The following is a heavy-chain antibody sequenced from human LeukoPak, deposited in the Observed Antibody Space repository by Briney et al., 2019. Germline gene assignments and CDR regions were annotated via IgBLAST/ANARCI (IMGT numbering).Heavy chain of an antibody. D-gene: IGHD3-10*01. J-gene: IGHJ4*02. CDR2: INHSGNT. V-gene: IGHV4-34*01. CDR3: ARGLIRYYSGSGTSGNFDY. CDR1: GGSFSGHY. Sequence: PSETLSLTCGVYGGSFSGHYWTWIRQPPGKGLEWIGEINHSGNTNYNPSLKSRVTTSVDTSKNQFSLRLTPVTAADTAVYYCARGLIRYYSGSGTSGNFDYWGQGTLVTVSS.